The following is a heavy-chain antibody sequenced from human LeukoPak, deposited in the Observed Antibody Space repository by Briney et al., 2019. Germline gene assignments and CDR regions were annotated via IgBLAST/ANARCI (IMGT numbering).Heavy chain of an antibody. J-gene: IGHJ6*03. V-gene: IGHV1-24*01. CDR2: FDRKNGDT. Sequence: ASVKVSCKVSGFTLADLSMHWVRQAPGKGLEWVGGFDRKNGDTIYAQRFRGRVTLTEDTSTGTAYMDLSSLSADDTAVYYCAAGVFCATTTCPGYQHYYYFMDVWGKGTTVTVSS. CDR3: AAGVFCATTTCPGYQHYYYFMDV. D-gene: IGHD2-2*01. CDR1: GFTLADLS.